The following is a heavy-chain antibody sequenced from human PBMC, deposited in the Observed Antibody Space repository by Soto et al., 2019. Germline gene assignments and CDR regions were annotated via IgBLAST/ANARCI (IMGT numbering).Heavy chain of an antibody. CDR1: GFTFSSYG. D-gene: IGHD3-22*01. CDR3: AKDSSYYDSSGSDY. Sequence: GGSLRLSCAASGFTFSSYGMHWVRQAPGKGLEWVAVISYDGSNKYYEDSVKGRFTISRDNSKNTLYLQMNSLRTEDTAVYYCAKDSSYYDSSGSDYWGQGTLVTVSS. CDR2: ISYDGSNK. J-gene: IGHJ4*02. V-gene: IGHV3-30*18.